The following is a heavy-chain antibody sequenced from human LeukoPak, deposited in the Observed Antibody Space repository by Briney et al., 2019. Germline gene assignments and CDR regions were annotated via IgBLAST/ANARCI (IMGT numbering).Heavy chain of an antibody. D-gene: IGHD6-19*01. CDR3: ARGNPSSGDAFDI. V-gene: IGHV4-59*08. CDR2: IYYSGST. J-gene: IGHJ3*02. CDR1: GGSISGYY. Sequence: PSETLSLTCTVSGGSISGYYCIWIRRPPGKGLEWVGYIYYSGSTSYNPSLRSRVTISVDTSKNQFSLKVSSVTASDTAVYYCARGNPSSGDAFDIWGRGTKVTVSS.